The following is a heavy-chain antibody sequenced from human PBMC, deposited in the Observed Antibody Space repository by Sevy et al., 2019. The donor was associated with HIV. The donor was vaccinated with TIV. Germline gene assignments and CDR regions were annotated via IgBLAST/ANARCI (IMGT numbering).Heavy chain of an antibody. CDR2: INPNSGDT. Sequence: ALVKVSCKASGYTFTAYYIHWVRQAPGQGLECMGWINPNSGDTNYAQNFQGRVTMTSDTSISTVYMDLNRLRSDDTAVYYCARVPTIFTEVNWFDPWGQGTLVTVSS. V-gene: IGHV1-2*02. CDR3: ARVPTIFTEVNWFDP. D-gene: IGHD3-3*01. CDR1: GYTFTAYY. J-gene: IGHJ5*02.